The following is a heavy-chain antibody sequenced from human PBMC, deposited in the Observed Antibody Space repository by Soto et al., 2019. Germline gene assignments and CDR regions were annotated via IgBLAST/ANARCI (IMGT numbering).Heavy chain of an antibody. V-gene: IGHV4-31*03. J-gene: IGHJ5*02. CDR3: ARSIDP. CDR1: GGSISSGGYY. Sequence: QVQLQESGPGLVKPSQTLSLTCTVSGGSISSGGYYWSWIRQHPGKGLEWIGYIYYRGTTYYNPSLKRRVTKSVDTSQSQFSLKLSSGTSAATAVYYCARSIDPWGQGTLVTVSS. CDR2: IYYRGTT.